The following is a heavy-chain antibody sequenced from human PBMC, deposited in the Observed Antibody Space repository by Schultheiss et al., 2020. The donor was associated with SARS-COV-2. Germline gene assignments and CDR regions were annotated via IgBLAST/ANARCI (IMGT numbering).Heavy chain of an antibody. Sequence: SQTLSLTCAVSGGSISSGGYSWSWIRQPPGKGLEWIGYIYYSGSTYYNPSLKSRVTISVDKSKNQFSLKLSSVTAADTAVYYCARGGYSSGWPQGENWFDPWGQGTLVTVSS. J-gene: IGHJ5*02. CDR1: GGSISSGGYS. V-gene: IGHV4-30-4*07. D-gene: IGHD6-19*01. CDR2: IYYSGST. CDR3: ARGGYSSGWPQGENWFDP.